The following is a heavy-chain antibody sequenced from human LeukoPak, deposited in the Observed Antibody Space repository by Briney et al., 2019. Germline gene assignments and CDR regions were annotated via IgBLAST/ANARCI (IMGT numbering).Heavy chain of an antibody. J-gene: IGHJ5*02. V-gene: IGHV4-59*01. Sequence: PSETLSLTCTVSGGSISSYYWSWIRQPPGKGLEWIGYIYYSGSTNYNPSLKSRVTISVKTSKNQFSLKLSSVTAADTAIYYCARTRAAARWDWFDPWGQGTLVTVSS. CDR3: ARTRAAARWDWFDP. CDR2: IYYSGST. CDR1: GGSISSYY. D-gene: IGHD6-13*01.